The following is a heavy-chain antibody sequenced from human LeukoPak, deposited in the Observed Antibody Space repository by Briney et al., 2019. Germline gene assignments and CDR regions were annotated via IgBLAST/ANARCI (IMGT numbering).Heavy chain of an antibody. Sequence: GSLRLSCAASGFTFSSYSMNWVRQAPGKGLEWVSSISSSSSYIYYADSVKGRFTISRDNAKNSLYLQMNSLRVEDTALYYCARHGSGWSRDYWGQGTLVTVSS. CDR3: ARHGSGWSRDY. CDR1: GFTFSSYS. D-gene: IGHD6-19*01. J-gene: IGHJ4*02. CDR2: ISSSSSYI. V-gene: IGHV3-21*01.